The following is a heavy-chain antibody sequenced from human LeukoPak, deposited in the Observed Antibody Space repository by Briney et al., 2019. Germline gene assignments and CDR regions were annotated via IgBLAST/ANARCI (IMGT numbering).Heavy chain of an antibody. D-gene: IGHD3-9*01. CDR3: ARESGFAGFDP. Sequence: SETLSLTCTVSGGSISTYFWTWIRQPPGKGLEWIGYISDSGSTDYYPSLKSRVTISLDTSKNRFSLKLTSVTAADTAVYYCARESGFAGFDPWGQGTLVTVSS. CDR2: ISDSGST. V-gene: IGHV4-59*01. CDR1: GGSISTYF. J-gene: IGHJ5*02.